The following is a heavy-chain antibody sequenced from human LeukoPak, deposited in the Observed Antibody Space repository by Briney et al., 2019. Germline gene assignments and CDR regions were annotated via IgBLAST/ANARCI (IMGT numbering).Heavy chain of an antibody. Sequence: GGSLRLSCAASGFTFKTYAMMRVRQAPGKGLEWVSAIGGDGVSRDYSDSVKGRFTISRDNSKNTLYLQMNSLRVEDTALYFCAKRVGGTPDNWGLSTLVTVSS. D-gene: IGHD1-26*01. CDR2: IGGDGVSR. CDR1: GFTFKTYA. CDR3: AKRVGGTPDN. V-gene: IGHV3-23*01. J-gene: IGHJ4*02.